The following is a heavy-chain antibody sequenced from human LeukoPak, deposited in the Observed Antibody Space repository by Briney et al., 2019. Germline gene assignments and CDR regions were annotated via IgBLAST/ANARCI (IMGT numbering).Heavy chain of an antibody. D-gene: IGHD1-26*01. J-gene: IGHJ4*02. Sequence: ASVKVSCKASGYTFTGYYMHWVRQAPGQGLEWMGWINPNSGGTNYAQKFQGRVTMTRDTSISTAYMELSRLRSDDTAVYYCARAASIWGLLLVLYWGQGTLVTVSS. CDR1: GYTFTGYY. CDR3: ARAASIWGLLLVLY. V-gene: IGHV1-2*02. CDR2: INPNSGGT.